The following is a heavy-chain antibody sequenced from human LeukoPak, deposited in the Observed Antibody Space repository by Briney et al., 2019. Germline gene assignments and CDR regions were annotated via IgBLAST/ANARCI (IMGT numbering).Heavy chain of an antibody. CDR3: AKDGGLWISAHWGDS. V-gene: IGHV3-23*01. Sequence: PGGSLRLSCTASGFTFSSYTMSWVRQAPGKGLKWVSTISTGGGNTYHADSVQGRFTVSRDDSKNTLYLQMNSLRAEDTAVYYCAKDGGLWISAHWGDSWGRGTLVTVSS. CDR1: GFTFSSYT. J-gene: IGHJ4*02. D-gene: IGHD2-2*03. CDR2: ISTGGGNT.